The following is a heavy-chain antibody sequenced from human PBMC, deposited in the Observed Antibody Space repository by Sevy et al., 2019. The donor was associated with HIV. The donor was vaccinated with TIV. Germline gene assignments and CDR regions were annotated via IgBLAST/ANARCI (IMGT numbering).Heavy chain of an antibody. CDR1: GFTFGDYA. CDR2: IRSKAYGGTR. J-gene: IGHJ5*02. CDR3: TRNQRNGNYLGDWFDP. Sequence: GGSLRLSCTASGFTFGDYAMSWFRQAPGKGLEWVGFIRSKAYGGTREYAASVKGRFTISRDDSESMAYLQMNSLKSEDTAVYYCTRNQRNGNYLGDWFDPWGQGTLVTISS. D-gene: IGHD1-26*01. V-gene: IGHV3-49*03.